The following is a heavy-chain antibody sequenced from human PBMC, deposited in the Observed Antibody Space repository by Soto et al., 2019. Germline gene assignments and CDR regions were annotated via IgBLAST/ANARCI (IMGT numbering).Heavy chain of an antibody. Sequence: SETLSLTCNVSGGSISSGGYYWNWIRQVPGRGLEWIGYISYSASSFYNPSLESRVSVSIDTSGNQFSLKLSSMTAADTAVYFCARAHTYYYDSSGSGMDVWGQGTTVTV. CDR3: ARAHTYYYDSSGSGMDV. CDR1: GGSISSGGYY. V-gene: IGHV4-31*03. CDR2: ISYSASS. J-gene: IGHJ6*02. D-gene: IGHD3-22*01.